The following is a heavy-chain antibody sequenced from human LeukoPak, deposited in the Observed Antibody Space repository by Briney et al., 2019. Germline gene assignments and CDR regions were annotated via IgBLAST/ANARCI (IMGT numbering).Heavy chain of an antibody. CDR1: GFTFSNAW. J-gene: IGHJ6*02. V-gene: IGHV3-15*01. Sequence: PGGSLRLSCAASGFTFSNAWMSWVRQAPGKGLEWAGRIKSKTDGGTTDYAAPVKGRFTISRDDSKNTLYLQMNSLKTEDTAVYYCTTDYEGKFDYYGMDVWGQGTTVTVSS. D-gene: IGHD3-16*01. CDR3: TTDYEGKFDYYGMDV. CDR2: IKSKTDGGTT.